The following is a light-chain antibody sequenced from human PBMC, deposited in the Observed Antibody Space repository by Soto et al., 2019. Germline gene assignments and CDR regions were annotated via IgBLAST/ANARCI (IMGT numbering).Light chain of an antibody. V-gene: IGKV3-20*01. CDR2: GAS. CDR3: QQYGSSLYT. J-gene: IGKJ2*01. Sequence: EIVMTQSPATLSVSPGERATLSCRASQSISSSYLAWYQQKPGQAPRLLIYGASSRATGIPVRFSGSGSGTDFTLTISRLEPEDFVVYYCQQYGSSLYTFGQGTKLEIK. CDR1: QSISSSY.